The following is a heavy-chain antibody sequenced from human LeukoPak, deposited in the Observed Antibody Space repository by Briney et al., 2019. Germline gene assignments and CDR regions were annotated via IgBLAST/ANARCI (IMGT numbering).Heavy chain of an antibody. J-gene: IGHJ4*02. CDR1: GGSISSGNW. D-gene: IGHD6-19*01. CDR2: INWNGGST. Sequence: ETLSLTCAVSGGSISSGNWWSWVRQAPGTGLEWVSGINWNGGSTGYADSVKGRFTISRDNAKNSLYLQMNSLRAEDTALYYCARELGIAVIDYWGQGTLVTVSS. V-gene: IGHV3-20*04. CDR3: ARELGIAVIDY.